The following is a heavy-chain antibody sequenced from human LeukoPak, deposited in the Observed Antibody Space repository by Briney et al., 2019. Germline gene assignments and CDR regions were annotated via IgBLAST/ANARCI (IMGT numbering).Heavy chain of an antibody. CDR2: IIPIFGTT. V-gene: IGHV1-69*06. D-gene: IGHD2-8*01. J-gene: IGHJ4*02. CDR3: AGSLGYCTSNVCYLKY. Sequence: GASVKVSCKASGGTFNSYAISWVRQAPGQGLEWMGGIIPIFGTTNYARKFRGRVTLTADKSTRTAYMELSSLRSDDTAAYYCAGSLGYCTSNVCYLKYWGQGTLVTVSS. CDR1: GGTFNSYA.